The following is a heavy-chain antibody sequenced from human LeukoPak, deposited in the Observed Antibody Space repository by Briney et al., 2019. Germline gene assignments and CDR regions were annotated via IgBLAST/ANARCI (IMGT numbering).Heavy chain of an antibody. CDR3: VSSWTIGY. J-gene: IGHJ4*02. CDR2: IKQDGSQK. V-gene: IGHV3-7*01. Sequence: PGGSLRLSCAASGFTFSTYWMNWVRQAPGKGLEWVANIKQDGSQKNYVDSVKGRLTTSRDNAKNSLYLQMNSLRVEDTAVYYCVSSWTIGYWGQGTLVTVSS. D-gene: IGHD3/OR15-3a*01. CDR1: GFTFSTYW.